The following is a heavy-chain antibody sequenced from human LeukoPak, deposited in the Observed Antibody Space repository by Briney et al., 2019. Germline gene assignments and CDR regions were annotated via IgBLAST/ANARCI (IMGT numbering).Heavy chain of an antibody. CDR2: IYTSGST. D-gene: IGHD4-17*01. J-gene: IGHJ6*03. V-gene: IGHV4-4*07. Sequence: SETLSLTCTVSGGSISSYYWSWIRQPAGKGLEWIGRIYTSGSTNYNPSLKSRVTMSVDTSKNQFSLKLSSVTAADTAVDYCASEGNTVTTNYDYYYMDVWGKGTTVTGSS. CDR1: GGSISSYY. CDR3: ASEGNTVTTNYDYYYMDV.